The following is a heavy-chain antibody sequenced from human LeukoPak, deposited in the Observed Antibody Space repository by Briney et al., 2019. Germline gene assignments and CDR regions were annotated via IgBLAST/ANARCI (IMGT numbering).Heavy chain of an antibody. CDR1: GGSISSYY. CDR2: IYTSGST. D-gene: IGHD2-2*01. CDR3: ARGWSCSSTSCFNWYFDL. Sequence: SETLSLTCTVSGGSISSYYWSWIRQPAGKGLEWIGRIYTSGSTNYNPSLKSRVTMSVDTSKNQFSLKLSSVTAADTAVYYCARGWSCSSTSCFNWYFDLWGRGTLVTVSS. V-gene: IGHV4-4*07. J-gene: IGHJ2*01.